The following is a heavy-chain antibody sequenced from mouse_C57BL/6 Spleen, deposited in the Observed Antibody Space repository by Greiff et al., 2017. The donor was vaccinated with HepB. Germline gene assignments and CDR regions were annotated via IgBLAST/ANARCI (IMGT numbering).Heavy chain of an antibody. Sequence: VQLQQSGAELVKPGASVKLSCTASGFNIKDYYMHWVKQRTEQGLEWIGRIDPEDGETKYAPKFQGKATITADTSSNTAYLQLSSLTSEDTAVYYCASHYYGSSQYYFDYWGQGTTLTVSS. D-gene: IGHD1-1*01. V-gene: IGHV14-2*01. CDR3: ASHYYGSSQYYFDY. J-gene: IGHJ2*01. CDR2: IDPEDGET. CDR1: GFNIKDYY.